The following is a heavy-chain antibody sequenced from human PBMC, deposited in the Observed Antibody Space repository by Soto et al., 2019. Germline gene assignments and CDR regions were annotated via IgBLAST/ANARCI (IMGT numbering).Heavy chain of an antibody. CDR1: GYSFTSYW. CDR3: ARTPDGYYYDSSGLDY. V-gene: IGHV5-51*01. J-gene: IGHJ4*02. Sequence: GESLKISCKGSGYSFTSYWIGWVRQMPWKGLEWMGIIYPGDSDTRYSPSFQGQVTISADKSISTAYLQWSSPKASDTAMYYCARTPDGYYYDSSGLDYWGQGALVTVSS. CDR2: IYPGDSDT. D-gene: IGHD3-22*01.